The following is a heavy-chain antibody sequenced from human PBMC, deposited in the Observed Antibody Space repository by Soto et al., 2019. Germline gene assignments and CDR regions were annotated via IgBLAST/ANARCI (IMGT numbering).Heavy chain of an antibody. D-gene: IGHD3-10*01. CDR2: INHSGST. V-gene: IGHV4-34*01. CDR1: GGSFSGYY. CDR3: ARASFYGSGSYSY. Sequence: QVQLQQWGAGLLKPSETLSLTCAVYGGSFSGYYWSWIRQPPGKGLEWIGEINHSGSTNYNPSLKSRVTISVGTSKNQFSLKLNSVTAADTAVYYCARASFYGSGSYSYWGQGTLVTVSS. J-gene: IGHJ4*02.